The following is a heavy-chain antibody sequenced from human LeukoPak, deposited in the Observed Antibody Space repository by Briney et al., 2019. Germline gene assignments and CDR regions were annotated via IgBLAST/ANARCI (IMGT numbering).Heavy chain of an antibody. CDR2: IYYSGST. D-gene: IGHD1-1*01. CDR1: GGSISSGANY. Sequence: SQTLSLTCTVSGGSISSGANYWSWIRQHPGKCLERIGYIYYSGSTYYYPSLKSRVTISVDTSNHQLSLRLSSVTAAATAVYYCARVSIQLERPARFDPWGQGTLVTVSS. J-gene: IGHJ5*02. V-gene: IGHV4-31*03. CDR3: ARVSIQLERPARFDP.